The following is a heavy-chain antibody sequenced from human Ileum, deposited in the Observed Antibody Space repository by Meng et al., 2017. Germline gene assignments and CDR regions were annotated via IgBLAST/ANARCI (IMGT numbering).Heavy chain of an antibody. D-gene: IGHD6-19*01. Sequence: QGQLRESGPGLVRPSETLSLTCTVSGGSVSSSWSWIRQPPGKGLEWIGHIYYSGNTNYNPSLKSRVTISVDTSKNQFSLKLSSETAADTAVYFCARDRRDSSGWFYFDYWAQGTLVTVSS. CDR1: GGSVSSS. CDR3: ARDRRDSSGWFYFDY. CDR2: IYYSGNT. J-gene: IGHJ4*02. V-gene: IGHV4-59*02.